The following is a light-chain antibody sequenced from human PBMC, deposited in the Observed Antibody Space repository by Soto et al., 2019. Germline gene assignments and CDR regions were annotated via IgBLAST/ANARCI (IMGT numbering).Light chain of an antibody. J-gene: IGLJ2*01. Sequence: QLVLTQPPSASGTPGQRVTISCSGTNSNIGKNYVFWYQQVPGTAPKLLIYRSNQRPSGVPDRFSGSKSDTSASLAISGLRSEDEADYYCAAWDDSLTGVEFGGGTQLTVL. CDR2: RSN. CDR1: NSNIGKNY. CDR3: AAWDDSLTGVE. V-gene: IGLV1-47*01.